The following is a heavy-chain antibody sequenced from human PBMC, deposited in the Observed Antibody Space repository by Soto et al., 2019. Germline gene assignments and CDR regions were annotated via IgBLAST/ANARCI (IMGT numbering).Heavy chain of an antibody. CDR3: AKGQLVLLWAFDI. CDR2: ISGSGGST. Sequence: GGSLRLSCAASGFTFSSYAMSWIRQAPGKGLEWVSAISGSGGSTYYADSVKGRFTISRDNSKNTLYLQMNSLRAEDTAVYYCAKGQLVLLWAFDIWGQGTMVTVSS. J-gene: IGHJ3*02. V-gene: IGHV3-23*01. D-gene: IGHD6-6*01. CDR1: GFTFSSYA.